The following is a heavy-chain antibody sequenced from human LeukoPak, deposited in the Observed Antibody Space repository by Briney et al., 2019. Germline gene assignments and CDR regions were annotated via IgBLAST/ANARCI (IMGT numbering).Heavy chain of an antibody. CDR1: GGPISSYY. CDR3: ARVTVLDILTGYSDAFDI. J-gene: IGHJ3*02. V-gene: IGHV4-59*01. CDR2: IYYSGST. D-gene: IGHD3-9*01. Sequence: SSETLSLTCTVSGGPISSYYWRGLRQPPGRAVEWCGYIYYSGSTNYNPSLKSRVTISVDTSKNQFSLKLSSVTAADTAVYYCARVTVLDILTGYSDAFDIWGQGTMVTVSS.